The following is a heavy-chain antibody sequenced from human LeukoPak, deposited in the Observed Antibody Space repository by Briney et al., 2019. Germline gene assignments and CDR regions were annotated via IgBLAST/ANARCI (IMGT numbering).Heavy chain of an antibody. CDR1: EFTFSSYS. V-gene: IGHV3-21*01. D-gene: IGHD1-26*01. J-gene: IGHJ4*02. CDR3: ARRGYHDYSGFDY. Sequence: GGSLRLSCAGSEFTFSSYSMNRVRQAPGKGLEWVSSISGRSDDIYYADSVKGRFTISRDNSKNSLYLQMKRLRAEDTALYYCARRGYHDYSGFDYWGQGTLVTVSS. CDR2: ISGRSDDI.